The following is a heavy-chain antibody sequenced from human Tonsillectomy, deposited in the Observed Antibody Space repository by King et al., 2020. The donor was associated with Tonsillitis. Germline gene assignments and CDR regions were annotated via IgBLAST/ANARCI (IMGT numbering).Heavy chain of an antibody. CDR2: ISSSSSYI. V-gene: IGHV3-21*01. J-gene: IGHJ5*02. D-gene: IGHD2-2*01. CDR1: GFTLSTYS. CDR3: ARGLGMCSSTGCYLSWFDP. Sequence: VQLVESGGGLVKPGGSLRLSCAASGFTLSTYSMNWVRQAPGKGLEWVSSISSSSSYIYYADSVKGRFTISRDNAKNSLYLQMNSLRAEDTAVYYCARGLGMCSSTGCYLSWFDPWGQGTLVTVSS.